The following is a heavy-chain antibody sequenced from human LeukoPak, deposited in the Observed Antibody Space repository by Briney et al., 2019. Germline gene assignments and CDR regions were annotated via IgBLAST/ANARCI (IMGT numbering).Heavy chain of an antibody. D-gene: IGHD6-13*01. CDR3: ARSAAGTWSIDN. CDR1: GFTSSHYW. V-gene: IGHV3-74*01. CDR2: INSDGNST. Sequence: GGSLRLSCAVSGFTSSHYWMHWVRQTPGKGLVWVSRINSDGNSTIYADSVKGRLTISRDNAKNTLYLQMNSLRAEDTAVYYCARSAAGTWSIDNWGQGTLVTVSS. J-gene: IGHJ4*02.